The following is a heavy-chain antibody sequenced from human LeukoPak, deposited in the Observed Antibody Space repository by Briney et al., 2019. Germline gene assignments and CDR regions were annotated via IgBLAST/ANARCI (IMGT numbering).Heavy chain of an antibody. CDR2: IYYSGST. Sequence: SETLSLTCTVSGGSISSYYWSWIRQPPGKGLEWIGYIYYSGSTNYNPSLESRVTISVDTSKNQFSLKLSSVTAADTAVYHCARAYRQEDAFDIWGQGTMVTVSS. CDR3: ARAYRQEDAFDI. J-gene: IGHJ3*02. CDR1: GGSISSYY. V-gene: IGHV4-59*01.